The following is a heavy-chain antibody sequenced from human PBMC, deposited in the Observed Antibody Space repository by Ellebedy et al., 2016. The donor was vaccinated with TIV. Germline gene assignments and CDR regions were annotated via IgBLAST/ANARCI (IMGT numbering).Heavy chain of an antibody. CDR1: GFTFTNYL. CDR3: ARLDAIIDVKSLDY. V-gene: IGHV3-7*03. Sequence: GESLKISCAASGFTFTNYLMSWVRQAPGKGLEWVATIKQGGSEKYYVDSVKGRFTISRDNAKNSLYLQMNGLRAEDTAVYYCARLDAIIDVKSLDYWGQGTLVTVSS. D-gene: IGHD3-10*01. CDR2: IKQGGSEK. J-gene: IGHJ4*02.